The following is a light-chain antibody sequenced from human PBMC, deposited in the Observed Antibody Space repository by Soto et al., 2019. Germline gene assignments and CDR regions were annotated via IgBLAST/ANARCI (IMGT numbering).Light chain of an antibody. CDR2: GVS. Sequence: ETVLNQSPGTLSLSPGERATLSCRASQSVSSNYLVWYQQKPGQAPRLLISGVSTRATGSPDRFSGSETGTDFTLTISRLEPEDVEVYYCQQYAPSSAITFGQGTRVEIK. V-gene: IGKV3-20*01. J-gene: IGKJ5*01. CDR3: QQYAPSSAIT. CDR1: QSVSSNY.